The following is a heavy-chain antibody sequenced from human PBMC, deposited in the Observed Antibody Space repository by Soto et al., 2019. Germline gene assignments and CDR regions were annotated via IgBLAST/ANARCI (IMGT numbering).Heavy chain of an antibody. Sequence: QVQLVQSGAEVRKPGSSVRVACKASGDKFGTYAINWVRQVPGQGLEWLGGIITFFGAAMYAQKFQGRVTITADESATTAYMELSSLRSEDTAVYYCARGGKERFRGSGMDVWGQGTTVTVSS. CDR1: GDKFGTYA. V-gene: IGHV1-69*01. CDR3: ARGGKERFRGSGMDV. J-gene: IGHJ6*02. D-gene: IGHD1-1*01. CDR2: IITFFGAA.